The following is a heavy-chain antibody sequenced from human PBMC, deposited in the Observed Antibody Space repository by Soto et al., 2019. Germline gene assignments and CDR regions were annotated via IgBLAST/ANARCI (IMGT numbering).Heavy chain of an antibody. CDR1: GGSISSSSYY. Sequence: PSETLSLTCTVSGGSISSSSYYWGWIRQPPGKGLEWIGSIYYSGSTYYNPSLKSRVTISVDTSKNQFSLKLSSVTAADTAVYYCSRQQMFTYYYGSGSNWFDPWGQGILVTVSS. J-gene: IGHJ5*02. D-gene: IGHD3-10*01. CDR2: IYYSGST. CDR3: SRQQMFTYYYGSGSNWFDP. V-gene: IGHV4-39*01.